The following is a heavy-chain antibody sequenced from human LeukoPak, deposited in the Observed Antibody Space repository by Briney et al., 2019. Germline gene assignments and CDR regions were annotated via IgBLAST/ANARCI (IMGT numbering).Heavy chain of an antibody. CDR2: ISDSGDIT. V-gene: IGHV3-23*01. CDR1: GFTFSTYW. J-gene: IGHJ3*02. D-gene: IGHD1-26*01. Sequence: GGSLRLSCAASGFTFSTYWMHWVRQAPGKGLEWVSGISDSGDITYYADSVKGRFTISRDNSKNTLYVQMNSLRVEDTAVYFCAKDRRGGSYYAATLDIWGPGTMVTVSS. CDR3: AKDRRGGSYYAATLDI.